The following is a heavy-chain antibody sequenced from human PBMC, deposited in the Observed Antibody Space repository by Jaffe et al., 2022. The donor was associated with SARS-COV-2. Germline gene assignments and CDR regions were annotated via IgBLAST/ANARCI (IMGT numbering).Heavy chain of an antibody. CDR2: IKSKTDGGTT. V-gene: IGHV3-15*01. CDR3: TTDGSNSGSYADYY. J-gene: IGHJ4*02. CDR1: GFTFSNAW. D-gene: IGHD1-26*01. Sequence: EVQLVESGGGLVKPGGSLRLSCAASGFTFSNAWMSWVRQAPGKGLEWVGRIKSKTDGGTTDYAAPVKGRFTISRDDSKNTLYLQMNSLKTEDTAVYYCTTDGSNSGSYADYYWGQGTLVTVSS.